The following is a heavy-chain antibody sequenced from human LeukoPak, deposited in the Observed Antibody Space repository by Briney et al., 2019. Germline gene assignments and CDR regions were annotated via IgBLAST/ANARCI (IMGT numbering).Heavy chain of an antibody. CDR3: ARGGRLDDFWSGFDY. D-gene: IGHD3-3*01. CDR2: IYYSGST. CDR1: GGSISSSRDY. V-gene: IGHV4-39*07. J-gene: IGHJ4*02. Sequence: PSETLSLTCIVSGGSISSSRDYWAWIRQPPGKGLEWIANIYYSGSTYYSPSLKSRFTISVDTSKNQFSLKLSSVTAADTAVYYCARGGRLDDFWSGFDYWGQGTLVTVSS.